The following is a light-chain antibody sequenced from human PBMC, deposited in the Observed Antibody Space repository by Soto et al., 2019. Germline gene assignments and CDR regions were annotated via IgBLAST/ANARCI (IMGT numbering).Light chain of an antibody. V-gene: IGKV3-11*01. J-gene: IGKJ2*01. CDR2: AAS. CDR3: QQRSNWPPT. CDR1: QSVSKY. Sequence: EIVLTQSPATLSLSPGERATLSCRASQSVSKYLAWYQQKPGQAPRLLIYAASDRATGIPARFSGSGSGTDFTLTIGSLEPEDFAVYYCQQRSNWPPTFGQGTKLEIK.